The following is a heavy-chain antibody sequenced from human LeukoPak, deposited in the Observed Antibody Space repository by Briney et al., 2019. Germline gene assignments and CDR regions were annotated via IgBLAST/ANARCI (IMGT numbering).Heavy chain of an antibody. CDR3: ARGLEYSSSWYGYWYFDL. J-gene: IGHJ2*01. D-gene: IGHD6-13*01. Sequence: SGTLSLTCAVSGGSISSSNWWSWVRQPPGKGLEWIGEIYHSGSTNYNPSLKSRVTISVDTSKNQFSLKLSSVTAADTAVYYCARGLEYSSSWYGYWYFDLWGRGTLVTVSS. V-gene: IGHV4-4*02. CDR2: IYHSGST. CDR1: GGSISSSNW.